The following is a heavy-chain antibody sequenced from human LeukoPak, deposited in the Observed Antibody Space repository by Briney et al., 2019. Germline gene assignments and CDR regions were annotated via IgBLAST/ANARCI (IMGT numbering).Heavy chain of an antibody. CDR2: IYYSGST. CDR1: GGSISSGDYY. Sequence: SQTLSLTCTVSGGSISSGDYYWSWIRQPPGKSLEWIGYIYYSGSTYYNPSLKSRVTISVDTSKNQFSLKLSSVTAADTAVYYCARGPLLRDTAMAYDAFDIWGQGTMVTVSS. D-gene: IGHD5-18*01. V-gene: IGHV4-30-4*01. CDR3: ARGPLLRDTAMAYDAFDI. J-gene: IGHJ3*02.